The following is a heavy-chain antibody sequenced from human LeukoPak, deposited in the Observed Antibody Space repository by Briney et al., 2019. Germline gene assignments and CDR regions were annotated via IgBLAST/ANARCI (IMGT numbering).Heavy chain of an antibody. J-gene: IGHJ4*02. V-gene: IGHV3-21*01. CDR3: ASAIVAGTYTDY. Sequence: GGSLRLSRAASGFTFSSYSMNWVRQAPGKGLEWVSSISSSSSYIYYADSVKGRFTISRDNAKNSLYLQMNSLRAEDTAVYYCASAIVAGTYTDYWGQGTLVTVSS. CDR2: ISSSSSYI. CDR1: GFTFSSYS. D-gene: IGHD6-19*01.